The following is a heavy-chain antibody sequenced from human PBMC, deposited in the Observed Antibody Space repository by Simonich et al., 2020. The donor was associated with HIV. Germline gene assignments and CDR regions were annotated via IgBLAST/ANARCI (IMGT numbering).Heavy chain of an antibody. CDR2: INDSENT. V-gene: IGHV4-34*01. Sequence: QVQLQQWGAGLLKPSETLSLTCVVYGGSFSGHYWSWIRQPPGKGLEWIGEINDSENTNYNPSLKDRVTKSVDTSKNQCSLKLSSVTAADTAVYYCARSPYYYDISGDLDYWGQGTLVTVSS. J-gene: IGHJ4*02. D-gene: IGHD3-22*01. CDR3: ARSPYYYDISGDLDY. CDR1: GGSFSGHY.